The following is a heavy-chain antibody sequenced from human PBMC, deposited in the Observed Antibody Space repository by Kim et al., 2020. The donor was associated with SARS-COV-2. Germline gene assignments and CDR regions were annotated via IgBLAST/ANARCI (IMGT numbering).Heavy chain of an antibody. Sequence: SETLSLTCTVSGGSISSYYWSWIRQPPGKGLEWIGYIYYSWSTNYNPSLKSRVTISVDTSKNQFSLNLNSVTAADTAVYDCARDGCYGSGGGVWGQGTTV. CDR3: ARDGCYGSGGGV. D-gene: IGHD3-10*01. J-gene: IGHJ6*02. CDR1: GGSISSYY. V-gene: IGHV4-59*13. CDR2: IYYSWST.